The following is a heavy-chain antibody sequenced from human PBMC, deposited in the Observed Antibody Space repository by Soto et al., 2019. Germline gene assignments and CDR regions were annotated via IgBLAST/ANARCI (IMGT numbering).Heavy chain of an antibody. V-gene: IGHV4-31*03. D-gene: IGHD3-10*01. CDR2: IYYSGST. J-gene: IGHJ3*02. CDR1: GGSISSGGYY. Sequence: QVQLQESGPGLVKPSQTLSLTCTVSGGSISSGGYYWSWIRQHPGKGLEWIGYIYYSGSTYYNPSLKSRVTKSVDTSKSQFSLKLSSVTAADTAVYYCACTMVRGPLPHAFDIWGQGTMVTVSS. CDR3: ACTMVRGPLPHAFDI.